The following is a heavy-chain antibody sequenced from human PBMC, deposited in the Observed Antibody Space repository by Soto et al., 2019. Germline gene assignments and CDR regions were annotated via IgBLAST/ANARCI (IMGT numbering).Heavy chain of an antibody. CDR3: ARAAYSGYDFCFDY. J-gene: IGHJ4*02. Sequence: SQTLSLTCAISGDSVSSNSAAWNWIRQSPSRGLEWLGRTYYRSKWYNDYGVSVKSRITINPDTSKNQFSLQLNSVTPEDTAVYFCARAAYSGYDFCFDYWGQGTLVTVSS. CDR2: TYYRSKWYN. D-gene: IGHD5-12*01. CDR1: GDSVSSNSAA. V-gene: IGHV6-1*01.